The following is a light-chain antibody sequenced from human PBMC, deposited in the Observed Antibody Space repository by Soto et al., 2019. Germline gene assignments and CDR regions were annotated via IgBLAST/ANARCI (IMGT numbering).Light chain of an antibody. V-gene: IGLV2-14*03. Sequence: QSVLTQPASVSGSPGQAITISCTGTTNDIGRFNYVSWYQHHPGKAPKLMIYDVSNRPSGLSNRFSGSKSGNTASLTISGLQAEDEADYYCSSYTSGGNYVFGTGTKLTVL. J-gene: IGLJ1*01. CDR2: DVS. CDR1: TNDIGRFNY. CDR3: SSYTSGGNYV.